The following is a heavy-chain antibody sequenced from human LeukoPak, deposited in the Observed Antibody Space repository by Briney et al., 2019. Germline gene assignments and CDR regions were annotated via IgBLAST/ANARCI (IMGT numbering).Heavy chain of an antibody. V-gene: IGHV4-34*01. CDR3: RGRDTANYYFDY. CDR1: GGSFSGYY. D-gene: IGHD5-18*01. Sequence: PSETQSLTCAVYGGSFSGYYWSWIRQPPGKGLEWIGEINHSGSTNYNPSLKSRVTISVDTSKNQFSLKLSSVTAADTAVYYCRGRDTANYYFDYWGQGTLVTVSS. J-gene: IGHJ4*02. CDR2: INHSGST.